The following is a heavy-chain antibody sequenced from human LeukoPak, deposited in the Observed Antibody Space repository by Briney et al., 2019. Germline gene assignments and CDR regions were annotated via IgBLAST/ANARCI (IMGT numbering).Heavy chain of an antibody. CDR1: GFTFSSYW. D-gene: IGHD3-16*01. CDR3: ARVRGTAMGVFDI. Sequence: GGSLRLSCAASGFTFSSYWMSWVRQAPGKGREWGANIKQDGSEKYYVDSVKVRFTISRDNAKNSLYLQMNGLRAEDTAVYYCARVRGTAMGVFDIWGQGTMVTVSS. V-gene: IGHV3-7*01. CDR2: IKQDGSEK. J-gene: IGHJ3*02.